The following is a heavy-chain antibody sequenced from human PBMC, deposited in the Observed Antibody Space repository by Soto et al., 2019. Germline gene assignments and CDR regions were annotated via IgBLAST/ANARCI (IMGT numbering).Heavy chain of an antibody. V-gene: IGHV4-59*08. Sequence: SETLSLTCTVSGGSISSYYWSWIRQPPGKGLEWIGYIYYSGSTNYNPSLKSRVTISVDTSKNQFSLKLSSVTAADTAVYYCARLKYSGYDFVSGIDYWGQGTLVTVSS. D-gene: IGHD5-12*01. CDR2: IYYSGST. CDR3: ARLKYSGYDFVSGIDY. CDR1: GGSISSYY. J-gene: IGHJ4*02.